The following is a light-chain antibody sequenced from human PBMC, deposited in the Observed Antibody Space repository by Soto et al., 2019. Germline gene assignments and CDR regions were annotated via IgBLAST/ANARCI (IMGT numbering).Light chain of an antibody. CDR1: QSVGNY. Sequence: ERVLTQTQATLSVSPGERGSLSCLASQSVGNYVAWYQQEPGQAPRLLIYDASNRATGIPARFSGSGSGTDFTLTISCLEPEDFALYFCQQRSNWPLTSAGGTKVDI. CDR3: QQRSNWPLT. J-gene: IGKJ4*01. CDR2: DAS. V-gene: IGKV3-11*01.